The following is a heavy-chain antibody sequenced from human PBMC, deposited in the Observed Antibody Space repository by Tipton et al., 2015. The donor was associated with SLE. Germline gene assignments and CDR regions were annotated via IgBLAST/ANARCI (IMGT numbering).Heavy chain of an antibody. CDR2: SNPSGGT. CDR1: GGSFSGYY. J-gene: IGHJ6*02. CDR3: AGGVLGSRWTLDGMDV. V-gene: IGHV4-34*01. D-gene: IGHD6-13*01. Sequence: TLSLTCAVYGGSFSGYYWSWIRQPPGKGLEWIGESNPSGGTNYNPSLKSRVTISVDTSKNQFSLKLSSVTAADTAVYYCAGGVLGSRWTLDGMDVWGQGTTVTVSS.